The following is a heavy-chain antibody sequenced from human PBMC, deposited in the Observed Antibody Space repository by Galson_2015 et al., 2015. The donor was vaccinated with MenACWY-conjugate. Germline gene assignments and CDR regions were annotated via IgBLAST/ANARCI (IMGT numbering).Heavy chain of an antibody. D-gene: IGHD6-13*01. J-gene: IGHJ6*03. Sequence: SLRLSCAASGFDFSSYAMHWVRQAPGKGLEWVGVISYDGKSQNYADSVKGRFIISRDNSKNTLYLQMNSLRADGTAVYYCAKDWSVPYSTISYYFYMDVWGKGTTVTVSS. V-gene: IGHV3-30*04. CDR1: GFDFSSYA. CDR3: AKDWSVPYSTISYYFYMDV. CDR2: ISYDGKSQ.